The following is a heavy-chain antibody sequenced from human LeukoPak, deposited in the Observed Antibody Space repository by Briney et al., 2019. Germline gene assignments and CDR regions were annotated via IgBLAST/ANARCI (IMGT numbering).Heavy chain of an antibody. J-gene: IGHJ4*02. V-gene: IGHV3-30*02. CDR1: GFTFSSYG. D-gene: IGHD3-22*01. Sequence: GGSLRLSCAASGFTFSSYGMHWVHQAPGKGLEWVAFIRYDGSNKYYADSVKGRFTISRDNSKNTLYLQMNSLRAEDTAVYYCATTHYYDSSESPFDYWGQGTLVTVSS. CDR3: ATTHYYDSSESPFDY. CDR2: IRYDGSNK.